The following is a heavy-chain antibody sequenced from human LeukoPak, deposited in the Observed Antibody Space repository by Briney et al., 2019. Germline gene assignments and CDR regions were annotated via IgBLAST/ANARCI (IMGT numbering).Heavy chain of an antibody. CDR1: GGSFSGYY. J-gene: IGHJ4*02. V-gene: IGHV4-34*01. CDR2: INHSGST. D-gene: IGHD3-10*01. Sequence: SETLSLTCAVYGGSFSGYYWSWIRQPPGKGLEWIGEINHSGSTNYNPSLKSRVTISVDTSKNQFSLKLSSVTAPDTAVYYCARGGVSRGTYYYGSGKSFDYWGQGTLVTVSS. CDR3: ARGGVSRGTYYYGSGKSFDY.